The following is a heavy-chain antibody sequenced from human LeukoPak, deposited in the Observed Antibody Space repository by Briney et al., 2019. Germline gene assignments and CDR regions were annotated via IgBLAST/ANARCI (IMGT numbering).Heavy chain of an antibody. V-gene: IGHV4-59*12. Sequence: SETLSLTCTVSSGSISSYYWSWIRQPPGKGLEWIGYIYYSGSTNYNPSLKSRVTISVDTSKNQFSLKLSSVTAADTAVYYCARDFDGYSYGSGGTDAFDIWGQGTMVTVSS. CDR1: SGSISSYY. CDR2: IYYSGST. D-gene: IGHD5-18*01. CDR3: ARDFDGYSYGSGGTDAFDI. J-gene: IGHJ3*02.